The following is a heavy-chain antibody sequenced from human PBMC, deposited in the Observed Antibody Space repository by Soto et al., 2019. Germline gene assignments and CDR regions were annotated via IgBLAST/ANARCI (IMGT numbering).Heavy chain of an antibody. CDR1: GYTFTGYY. J-gene: IGHJ4*02. D-gene: IGHD6-19*01. V-gene: IGHV1-18*04. CDR3: ARVGATAVAGIDY. CDR2: ISAYNGNT. Sequence: QVQLVQSGAEVKKPGASVKVSCKASGYTFTGYYMHWVRQAPGQGREWMGWISAYNGNTNYAQKLQGRVTMTTDTSTSAAYMELMSLGSDDTAVYYWARVGATAVAGIDYWGQGTLVTVSS.